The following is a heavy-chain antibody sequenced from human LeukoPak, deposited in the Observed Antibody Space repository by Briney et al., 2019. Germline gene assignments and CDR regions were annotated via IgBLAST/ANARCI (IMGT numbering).Heavy chain of an antibody. CDR3: AKSRAYHYYYALDV. CDR2: ISGSGGGT. J-gene: IGHJ6*02. CDR1: GFTFSSSA. D-gene: IGHD3-10*01. Sequence: GGSLRLSCAASGFTFSSSAMTWVRQAPGRGLEWVSAISGSGGGTYYAGSVQGRFTISRDNSKNTLYLQMSSLRAEDMAVYYCAKSRAYHYYYALDVWGQGTPLTVSS. V-gene: IGHV3-23*01.